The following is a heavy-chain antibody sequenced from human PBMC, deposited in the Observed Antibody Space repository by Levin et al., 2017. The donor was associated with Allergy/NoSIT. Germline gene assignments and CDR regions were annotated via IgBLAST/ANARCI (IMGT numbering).Heavy chain of an antibody. Sequence: GGSLRLSCSASGFTFSSYWMHWVRQAPGKGLVWVSRIKDDGTATTYADSVKGRFTISRDNAKNTLYLQMNTLRVEDTAVYYCAGPPARLVGGTDYYGMDVWGHGTTVTVSS. V-gene: IGHV3-74*01. CDR3: AGPPARLVGGTDYYGMDV. CDR2: IKDDGTAT. D-gene: IGHD2-2*01. CDR1: GFTFSSYW. J-gene: IGHJ6*02.